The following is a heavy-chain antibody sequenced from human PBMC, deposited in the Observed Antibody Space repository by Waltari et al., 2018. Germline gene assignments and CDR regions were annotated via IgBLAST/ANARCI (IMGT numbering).Heavy chain of an antibody. CDR3: ARDSSILDY. Sequence: EVQLVESGGGLVKPGGSLRLSCAASGFTFSSHSMNWVRQAPGKGLDWFSSISMSSNYIYYADSVKGRFTISRDNAKNSLYLQMNSLRADDTAVYYCARDSSILDYWGQGTLVTVSS. V-gene: IGHV3-21*01. J-gene: IGHJ4*02. CDR1: GFTFSSHS. CDR2: ISMSSNYI. D-gene: IGHD3-3*02.